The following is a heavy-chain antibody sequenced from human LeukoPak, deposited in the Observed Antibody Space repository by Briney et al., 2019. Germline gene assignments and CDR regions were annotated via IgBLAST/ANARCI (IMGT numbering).Heavy chain of an antibody. CDR2: ISYDGSNK. CDR1: GFTFRNYW. D-gene: IGHD6-13*01. J-gene: IGHJ5*02. V-gene: IGHV3-30*18. CDR3: AKEQQLAAP. Sequence: GGSLRLSCAASGFTFRNYWMSWVRQAPGKGLEWVAVISYDGSNKYYADSVKGRFTISRDNSKNTLYLQMNSLRAEDTAVYYCAKEQQLAAPWGQGTLVTVPS.